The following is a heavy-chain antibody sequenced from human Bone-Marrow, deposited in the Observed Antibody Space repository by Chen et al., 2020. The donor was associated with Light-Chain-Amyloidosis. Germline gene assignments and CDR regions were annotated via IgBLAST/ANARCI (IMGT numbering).Heavy chain of an antibody. CDR2: LRGSVGYT. D-gene: IGHD2-15*01. V-gene: IGHV3-23*01. CDR3: AKAAVIAAPKVGWFDP. Sequence: DVQLLESGGGLVQPGGSLRPSCAASGFSFSSYAMSWVRQAPGKGLEWVSGLRGSVGYTYYADSVKGRFTISRDNSKNTLYLQINSLRADDSAVYYCAKAAVIAAPKVGWFDPWGQGTLVTVSS. J-gene: IGHJ5*02. CDR1: GFSFSSYA.